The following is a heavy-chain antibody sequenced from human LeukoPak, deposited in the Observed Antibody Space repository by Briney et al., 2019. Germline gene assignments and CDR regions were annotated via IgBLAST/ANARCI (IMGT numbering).Heavy chain of an antibody. J-gene: IGHJ4*02. CDR2: FSGSGGST. CDR3: AKEGLNPLSYFDY. D-gene: IGHD2/OR15-2a*01. Sequence: GGSLRLSCAASGFPFSSYAMSWVRQAPGKGLEWVSAFSGSGGSTYYADSVKGRFTISRDNSKNTLYLQMNSLRAEDTAVYYCAKEGLNPLSYFDYWGQGTLVTVSS. CDR1: GFPFSSYA. V-gene: IGHV3-23*01.